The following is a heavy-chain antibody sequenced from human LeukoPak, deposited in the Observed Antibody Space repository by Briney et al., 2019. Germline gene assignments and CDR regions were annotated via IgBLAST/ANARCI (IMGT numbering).Heavy chain of an antibody. V-gene: IGHV4-59*01. CDR3: ASLRYGSGSQGALDYGSDY. D-gene: IGHD3-10*01. Sequence: SETLSLTCTVSGGSISGYYWSWVRPPPGKGLEGIGYIYYSGSTNYNPSLKSRVTISVDTSKNQFSLKLHSVTAADTAVYYCASLRYGSGSQGALDYGSDYWGQGTLVTVSS. J-gene: IGHJ4*02. CDR2: IYYSGST. CDR1: GGSISGYY.